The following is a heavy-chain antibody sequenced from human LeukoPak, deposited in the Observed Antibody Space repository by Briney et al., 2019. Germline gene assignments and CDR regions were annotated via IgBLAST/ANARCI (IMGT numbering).Heavy chain of an antibody. CDR1: GFTFSSYE. J-gene: IGHJ4*02. Sequence: PGGSLRLSCAASGFTFSSYEMNWVRQAPGKGLEWVSYISSSGSTIYYADSVKGRFTISRDNAKNSLYLQINSLRAEDTAVYYCARDEVTMVRGLFRFDYWGQGTLVTVSS. CDR2: ISSSGSTI. D-gene: IGHD3-10*01. V-gene: IGHV3-48*03. CDR3: ARDEVTMVRGLFRFDY.